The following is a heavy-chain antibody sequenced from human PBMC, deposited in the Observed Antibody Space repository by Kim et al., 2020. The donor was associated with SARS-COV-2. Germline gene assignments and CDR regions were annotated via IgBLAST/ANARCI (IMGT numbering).Heavy chain of an antibody. V-gene: IGHV4-39*07. CDR3: ARDEVILLNYYGMDV. Sequence: SETLSLTCTVSGGSISSSSYYWGWIRQPPGKGLEWIGSIYYSGSTYYNPSLKSRVTISVDTSKNQFSLKLSSVTAADTAVYYCARDEVILLNYYGMDVWGQGTTVTVSS. CDR2: IYYSGST. D-gene: IGHD2-21*01. CDR1: GGSISSSSYY. J-gene: IGHJ6*02.